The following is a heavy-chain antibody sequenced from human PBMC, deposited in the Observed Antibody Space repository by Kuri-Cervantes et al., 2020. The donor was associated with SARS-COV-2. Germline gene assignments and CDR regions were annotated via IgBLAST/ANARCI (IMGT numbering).Heavy chain of an antibody. Sequence: GGSLRLSCEVSGFPFSASAIHWVRQGSGKGLEWVGRVRGKANNYATAYAASVKGRFTISRDDSKNMAYLQMNSLRAEDTAVYYCANSLLLSLDYWGQGTLVTVSS. V-gene: IGHV3-73*01. D-gene: IGHD1-26*01. CDR1: GFPFSASA. CDR3: ANSLLLSLDY. J-gene: IGHJ4*02. CDR2: VRGKANNYAT.